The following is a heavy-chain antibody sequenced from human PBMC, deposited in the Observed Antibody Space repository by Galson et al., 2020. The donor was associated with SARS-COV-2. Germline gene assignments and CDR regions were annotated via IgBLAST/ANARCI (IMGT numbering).Heavy chain of an antibody. CDR3: ARGGGLVLRYFDWFGHASPDDAFDI. CDR2: IWYDGSNK. J-gene: IGHJ3*02. V-gene: IGHV3-33*01. CDR1: GFTFSSYG. Sequence: GESLKISCAASGFTFSSYGMHWVRQAPGKGLEWVAVIWYDGSNKYYADSVKGRFTISRDNSKNTLYLQMNSLRAEDTAVYYCARGGGLVLRYFDWFGHASPDDAFDIWGQGTMVTVSS. D-gene: IGHD3-9*01.